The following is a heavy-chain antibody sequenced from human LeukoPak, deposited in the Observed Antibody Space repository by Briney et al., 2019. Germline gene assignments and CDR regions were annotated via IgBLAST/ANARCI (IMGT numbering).Heavy chain of an antibody. CDR2: ISPRGRTS. Sequence: PGGSLRLSCEASGFNFSDFYVNWIRQAPGKGLEGVAYISPRGRTSYYADSVRGRFTVSRDNAKNSLFLQMTSLSADDTAIYYCARDSIPKMATVVDSWGQGTLVIVSS. CDR3: ARDSIPKMATVVDS. CDR1: GFNFSDFY. D-gene: IGHD2-21*01. V-gene: IGHV3-11*01. J-gene: IGHJ4*02.